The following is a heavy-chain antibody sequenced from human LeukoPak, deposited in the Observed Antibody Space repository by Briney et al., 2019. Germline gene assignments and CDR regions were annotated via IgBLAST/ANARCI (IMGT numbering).Heavy chain of an antibody. CDR1: GFTFSSYA. Sequence: GGSLRFSCAASGFTFSSYAMNWVRQAPGKGLERVSGIGTSAGSTSYADSVKGRFTISRDNSRNTLYLQMNSLRVEDTAVYYCAKKVGGIYAFDIWGQGTMVTVSS. J-gene: IGHJ3*02. CDR3: AKKVGGIYAFDI. CDR2: IGTSAGST. D-gene: IGHD1-26*01. V-gene: IGHV3-23*01.